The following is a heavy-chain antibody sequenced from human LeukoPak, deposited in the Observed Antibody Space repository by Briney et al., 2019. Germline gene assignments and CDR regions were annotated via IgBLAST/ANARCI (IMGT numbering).Heavy chain of an antibody. Sequence: ASVKVSCKASGYTFTNYGVSWVLQAPGQGLEWMGWISPYNGNTNYAQKFQGRVTVTTDTSTSTAYMELRSLRSDDTAFYYCTRTVLDCKNGVCYDYWGQGTLVTVSS. V-gene: IGHV1-18*01. CDR2: ISPYNGNT. J-gene: IGHJ4*02. D-gene: IGHD2-8*01. CDR3: TRTVLDCKNGVCYDY. CDR1: GYTFTNYG.